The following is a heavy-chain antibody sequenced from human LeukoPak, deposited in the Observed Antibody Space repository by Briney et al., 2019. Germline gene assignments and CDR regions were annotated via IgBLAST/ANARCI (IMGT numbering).Heavy chain of an antibody. D-gene: IGHD2-2*01. V-gene: IGHV4-34*01. Sequence: SETLSLTCAVYGGSFSGYYWSWIRQPPGKGLEWIGEINHSGSTNYNPSLKSRVTISVDTSKNQFSLKLSSVTAADTAVYYCASGSCYDPDWFDPWGQGTLVTVSS. CDR2: INHSGST. J-gene: IGHJ5*02. CDR1: GGSFSGYY. CDR3: ASGSCYDPDWFDP.